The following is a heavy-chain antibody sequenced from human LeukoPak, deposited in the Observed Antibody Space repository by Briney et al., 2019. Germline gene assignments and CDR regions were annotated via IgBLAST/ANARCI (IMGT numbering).Heavy chain of an antibody. J-gene: IGHJ4*02. CDR1: GFTFSSYA. V-gene: IGHV3-23*01. Sequence: GGSLRLSCAASGFTFSSYAMSWVCQAPGKGLEWVSAISGSGGSTYYADSVKGRFTISRDNSKNTLYLQMDSLRAEDTAVYYCARAQDIVVVPADFDYWGQGTLVTVSS. CDR2: ISGSGGST. D-gene: IGHD2-2*01. CDR3: ARAQDIVVVPADFDY.